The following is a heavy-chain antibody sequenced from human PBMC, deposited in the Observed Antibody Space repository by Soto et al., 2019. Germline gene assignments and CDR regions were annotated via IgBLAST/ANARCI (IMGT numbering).Heavy chain of an antibody. CDR2: ISWNSGSI. CDR1: GFTFDDYA. J-gene: IGHJ6*03. Sequence: EVQLVESGGGLVQPGRSLRLSCAASGFTFDDYAMHLVRQAPGKGLEWVSGISWNSGSIGYADSVKGRFTISRDNAKNSLYLQMISLRAEDTALYYCAKDKIQVATIGGNYYYYYYLDVWGKGTTVTVSS. CDR3: AKDKIQVATIGGNYYYYYYLDV. V-gene: IGHV3-9*01. D-gene: IGHD5-12*01.